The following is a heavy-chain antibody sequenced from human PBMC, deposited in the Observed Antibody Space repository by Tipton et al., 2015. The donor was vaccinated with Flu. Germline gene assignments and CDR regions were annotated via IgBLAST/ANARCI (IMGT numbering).Heavy chain of an antibody. V-gene: IGHV4-4*07. CDR1: SGSISNYY. Sequence: TLSLTCTVSSGSISNYYWSWIRQPAGKGLEWIGRIYTSGSSNYNPSLKSRVTMSVDTSKNQFFLKLSSATAADTAVYYCARDVATTVVEPGYYFDYWGQGTLVTVSS. J-gene: IGHJ4*02. CDR3: ARDVATTVVEPGYYFDY. CDR2: IYTSGSS. D-gene: IGHD5-12*01.